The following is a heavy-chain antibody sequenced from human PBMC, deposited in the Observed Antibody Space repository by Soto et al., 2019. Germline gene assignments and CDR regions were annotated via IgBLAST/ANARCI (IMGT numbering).Heavy chain of an antibody. D-gene: IGHD4-17*01. CDR1: GFTFNDYA. CDR2: INWNSGFI. J-gene: IGHJ4*02. V-gene: IGHV3-9*01. Sequence: SLRLSCAASGFTFNDYAMHWVRQAPGKGLEWVSGINWNSGFIAYADSVKGRFTISRDNAKNSLYLQMNSLRAEDTALYFCAKDMFYGDFSLLALFAYWGLGTLVTVSS. CDR3: AKDMFYGDFSLLALFAY.